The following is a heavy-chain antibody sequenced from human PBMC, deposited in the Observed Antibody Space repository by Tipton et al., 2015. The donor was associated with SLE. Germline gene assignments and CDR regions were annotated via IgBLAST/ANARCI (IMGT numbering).Heavy chain of an antibody. CDR2: IDSDGTIT. Sequence: SLRLSCAASGFTFNRYCMHWVRQAPGKGLMWVSRIDSDGTITNYADTVKGRFTIPRDNAKDTLYLQMNSLRAEDTAVYYCARIHYYGSGSRDYWGQGTLVTVSS. D-gene: IGHD3-10*01. CDR3: ARIHYYGSGSRDY. J-gene: IGHJ4*02. CDR1: GFTFNRYC. V-gene: IGHV3-74*01.